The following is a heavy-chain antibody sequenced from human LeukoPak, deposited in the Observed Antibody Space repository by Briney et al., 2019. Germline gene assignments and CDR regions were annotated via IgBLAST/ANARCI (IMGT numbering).Heavy chain of an antibody. J-gene: IGHJ3*01. V-gene: IGHV1-2*02. Sequence: ASVKVSCKASGYTFTDNFIHWVRQAPGQGLEWMGWIRPNSGDTRYAEKFQGRATMTRDSSISTAYMELSRLISDDTAVYYCTRDWGPNSGDFHYDAFDVWGQGTTVTVSS. CDR1: GYTFTDNF. CDR2: IRPNSGDT. D-gene: IGHD1-26*01. CDR3: TRDWGPNSGDFHYDAFDV.